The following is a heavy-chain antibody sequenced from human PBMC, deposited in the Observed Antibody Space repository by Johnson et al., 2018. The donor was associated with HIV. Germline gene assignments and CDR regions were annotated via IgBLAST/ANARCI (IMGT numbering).Heavy chain of an antibody. CDR3: ARDTPWDYQDSSGYFPAPGAFDV. CDR1: GFTFSTYA. V-gene: IGHV3-30-3*01. CDR2: ISFDANNK. Sequence: QVQLVESGGGVVQPGRSLRLSCAASGFTFSTYAMHWVRQAPGKGLEWVAVISFDANNKYYADSVKGRFTISRDTSKNTLYLQMNSLRVEDTAMYHCARDTPWDYQDSSGYFPAPGAFDVWGQGTMVTVSS. J-gene: IGHJ3*01. D-gene: IGHD3-22*01.